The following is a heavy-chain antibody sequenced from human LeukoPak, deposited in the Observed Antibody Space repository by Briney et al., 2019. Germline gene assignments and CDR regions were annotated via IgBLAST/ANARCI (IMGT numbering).Heavy chain of an antibody. CDR1: GGSFSGYY. J-gene: IGHJ2*01. CDR2: INHSGST. D-gene: IGHD6-19*01. Sequence: SETLSLTCAVYGGSFSGYYWSWIRQPPGKGLEWIGEINHSGSTNYNPSLKSRVTISVDTSKNQFSLKLSSVTAADTAVYYCARVAVAGPHWYFDLWGRGSLVTVSS. V-gene: IGHV4-34*01. CDR3: ARVAVAGPHWYFDL.